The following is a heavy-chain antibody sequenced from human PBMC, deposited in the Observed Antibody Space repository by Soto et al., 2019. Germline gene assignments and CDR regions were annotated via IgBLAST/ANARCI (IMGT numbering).Heavy chain of an antibody. D-gene: IGHD6-13*01. CDR3: APYSSSRGWFDP. CDR2: IYYSGST. J-gene: IGHJ5*02. V-gene: IGHV4-39*01. CDR1: GGSISTSSYY. Sequence: ASXTLSLTGTVSGGSISTSSYYWGRIRQPPGKGLEWIGSIYYSGSTYYNPSLKSRVTISVDTSKNQFSLKLSSVTAADTAVYYCAPYSSSRGWFDPWGQGTLVTVSS.